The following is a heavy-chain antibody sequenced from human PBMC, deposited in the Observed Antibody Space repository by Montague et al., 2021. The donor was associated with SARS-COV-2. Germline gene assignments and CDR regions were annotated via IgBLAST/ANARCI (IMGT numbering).Heavy chain of an antibody. J-gene: IGHJ3*01. CDR3: ARLKRYFDSSGSPSAFDF. V-gene: IGHV4-39*02. CDR1: GGSITNNIDY. D-gene: IGHD3-22*01. CDR2: IYYTGNT. Sequence: SETLSLTCTVSGGSITNNIDYWAWIRQPPGKGLDWIGSIYYTGNTYYNPSLQIRVTISVVPSKNHFTLKLSSVTAAETAVYYCARLKRYFDSSGSPSAFDFWGQGTKVTVSS.